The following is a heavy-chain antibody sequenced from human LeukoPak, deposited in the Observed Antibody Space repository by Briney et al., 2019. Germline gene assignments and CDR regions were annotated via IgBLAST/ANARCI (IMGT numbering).Heavy chain of an antibody. CDR1: GGSISSSNW. Sequence: SETLSLTCAVSGGSISSSNWWSWVRQPPGKGLEWIGEIYHSGSTNYNPSLKSRVTISVDKSKNQFSLKPSSVTAADTAVYYCARDQNYDSSGSATWGQGTLVTVSS. V-gene: IGHV4-4*02. J-gene: IGHJ5*02. CDR3: ARDQNYDSSGSAT. D-gene: IGHD3-22*01. CDR2: IYHSGST.